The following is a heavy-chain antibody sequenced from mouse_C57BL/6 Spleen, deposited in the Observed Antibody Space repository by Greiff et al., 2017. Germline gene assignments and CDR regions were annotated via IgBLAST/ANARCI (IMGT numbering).Heavy chain of an antibody. CDR3: ARDTSGFAY. CDR1: GYTFTDYY. Sequence: EVKLQQSGPELVQPGASVKISCKASGYTFTDYYMNWVKQSHGKSLEWIGDINPNNGGTSYNQKFKGKATLTVDKSSSTAYMELRSLTSEDSAVYYCARDTSGFAYWGQGTLVTVSA. CDR2: INPNNGGT. J-gene: IGHJ3*01. V-gene: IGHV1-26*01.